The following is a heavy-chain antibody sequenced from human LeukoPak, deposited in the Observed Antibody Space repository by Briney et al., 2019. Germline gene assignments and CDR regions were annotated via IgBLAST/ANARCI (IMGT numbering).Heavy chain of an antibody. CDR1: GFTFSSYE. V-gene: IGHV3-48*03. CDR2: ISSSGSTI. CDR3: ARNDYYGSGYYWYLDY. D-gene: IGHD3-10*01. Sequence: PGGSLRLSCAASGFTFSSYEMNWVRQAPGKGLEWVSYISSSGSTIYYADSVKGRFTISRDNAKNSLYLQMNSLRAEDTALYYCARNDYYGSGYYWYLDYWGQGTLVTVSS. J-gene: IGHJ4*02.